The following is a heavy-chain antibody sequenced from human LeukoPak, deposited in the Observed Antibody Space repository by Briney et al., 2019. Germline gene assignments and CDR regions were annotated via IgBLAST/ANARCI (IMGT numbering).Heavy chain of an antibody. CDR3: ARDYSGQWEQLTGWWIDP. Sequence: GASVKVSCKPSGYTFGTHWMHWVRQAPGQGLEWMAIINPSGDFRSYAQKFQGRVTVTRDMSTRTVHMELSDLRPEDTALYYCARDYSGQWEQLTGWWIDPWGQGTLVIVSS. V-gene: IGHV1-46*01. CDR2: INPSGDFR. CDR1: GYTFGTHW. D-gene: IGHD1-26*01. J-gene: IGHJ5*02.